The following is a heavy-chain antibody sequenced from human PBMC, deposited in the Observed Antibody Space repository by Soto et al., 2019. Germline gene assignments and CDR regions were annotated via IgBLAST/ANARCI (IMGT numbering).Heavy chain of an antibody. CDR3: ATVMHDYGTNWVDS. J-gene: IGHJ5*01. CDR2: IYYTGTT. V-gene: IGHV4-30-4*01. Sequence: PSETLSLTCIACSGSISSEKYYWSSICQSSGKGLEWIGHIYYTGTTHYNPSVTSRVIILLDKSKDQFSLALTSVTAVDTGVYYCATVMHDYGTNWVDSSGQGILVTVSS. D-gene: IGHD4-17*01. CDR1: SGSISSEKYY.